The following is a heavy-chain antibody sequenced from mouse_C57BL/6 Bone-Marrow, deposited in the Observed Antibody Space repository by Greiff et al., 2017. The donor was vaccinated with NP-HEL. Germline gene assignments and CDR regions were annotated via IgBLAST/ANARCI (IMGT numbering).Heavy chain of an antibody. CDR3: ARRYPFAY. D-gene: IGHD1-1*01. Sequence: QVQLQQSGAELARPGASVKLSCKASGYTFTSYGIIWVKQRTGQGLEWIGEIYPRSGNTYYNEKFKGKATLTADKSSSTAYMELRSLTSEDSAVYFCARRYPFAYWGQGTLVTVSA. CDR2: IYPRSGNT. V-gene: IGHV1-81*01. CDR1: GYTFTSYG. J-gene: IGHJ3*01.